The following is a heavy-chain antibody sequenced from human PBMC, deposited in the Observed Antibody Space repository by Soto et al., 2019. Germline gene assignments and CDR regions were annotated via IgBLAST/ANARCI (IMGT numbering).Heavy chain of an antibody. Sequence: QVQLQESGPGLVKPSETLSLTCTVSGGSISSYYWSWIRQPPGKGLEWIGYIYYSGSTRYNPSLKGRATISVDPSKHQFSLKLSSVTAADTAVYYWARGGRVVPAAPFDPWGQGTLVTVSS. CDR3: ARGGRVVPAAPFDP. D-gene: IGHD2-2*01. CDR2: IYYSGST. J-gene: IGHJ5*02. CDR1: GGSISSYY. V-gene: IGHV4-59*08.